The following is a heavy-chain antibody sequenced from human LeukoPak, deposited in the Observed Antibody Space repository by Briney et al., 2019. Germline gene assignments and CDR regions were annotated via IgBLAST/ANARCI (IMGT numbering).Heavy chain of an antibody. V-gene: IGHV3-23*01. CDR2: ISGSGGST. CDR3: AKRYGSGSYGYFDY. D-gene: IGHD3-10*01. Sequence: PGGSLRLSCAASGFTFSSYAMSWVRQAPGKGLEWVSAISGSGGSTYYADSVKGRFTISRDNSKNTLYLQMNSLRAEGTAVYYCAKRYGSGSYGYFDYWGQGTLVTVSS. CDR1: GFTFSSYA. J-gene: IGHJ4*02.